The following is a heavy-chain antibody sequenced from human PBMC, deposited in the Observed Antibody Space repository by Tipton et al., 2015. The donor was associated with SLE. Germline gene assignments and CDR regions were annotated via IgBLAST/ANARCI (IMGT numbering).Heavy chain of an antibody. Sequence: TLSLTCAVYGGSFSGYYWSWIRQPPGKGLEWIGEINHSGSTNYNPSRKSRVTISIDTSKNQFSLKLSSVTAADTAVYYCAREGARGGDDYYYYMDVWGKGTTVTVSS. J-gene: IGHJ6*03. D-gene: IGHD2-21*01. CDR3: AREGARGGDDYYYYMDV. CDR2: INHSGST. V-gene: IGHV4-34*01. CDR1: GGSFSGYY.